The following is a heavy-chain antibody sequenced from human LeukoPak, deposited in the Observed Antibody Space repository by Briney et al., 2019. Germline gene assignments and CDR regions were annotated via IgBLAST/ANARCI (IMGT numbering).Heavy chain of an antibody. CDR2: IYRSGTT. Sequence: GSLRLSCAASGFTFSTYSMNWVRQPPGKGLVWIGEIYRSGTTNYKPSLKSRVTISLDKSRNHFSLKLTPVTAADSAVYYCARRSPYSTGWSSYFDYWGQGALVTVSS. D-gene: IGHD6-19*01. V-gene: IGHV4-4*02. J-gene: IGHJ4*02. CDR1: GFTFSTYSM. CDR3: ARRSPYSTGWSSYFDY.